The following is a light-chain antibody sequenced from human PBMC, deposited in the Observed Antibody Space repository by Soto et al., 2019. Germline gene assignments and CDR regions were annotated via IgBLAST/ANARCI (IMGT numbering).Light chain of an antibody. J-gene: IGKJ2*01. Sequence: IVLTQSPGALSFSPWESATRSCRARQRIISDSLAWYQQNPGPAPRLLISGASSRATGLPDRVSGSGSGTYFTLTVRRLEPEDFAVFYCQQYGSSPPTFGQGTKVDIK. CDR3: QQYGSSPPT. V-gene: IGKV3-20*01. CDR1: QRIISDS. CDR2: GAS.